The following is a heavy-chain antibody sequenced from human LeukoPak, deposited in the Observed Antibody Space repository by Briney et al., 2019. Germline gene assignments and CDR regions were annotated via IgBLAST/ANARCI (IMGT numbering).Heavy chain of an antibody. V-gene: IGHV4-4*02. Sequence: KPSETLSLTCAVSGGSISSSNWWSWVRQPPGKGLEWIGEIYHSGSTNYNPSLKSRVTISVDKSKNQFSLKLSSVTAADTAVYYCARSGDLRLEWLFHWGQGTLVTVSS. CDR2: IYHSGST. CDR3: ARSGDLRLEWLFH. J-gene: IGHJ4*02. CDR1: GGSISSSNW. D-gene: IGHD3-3*01.